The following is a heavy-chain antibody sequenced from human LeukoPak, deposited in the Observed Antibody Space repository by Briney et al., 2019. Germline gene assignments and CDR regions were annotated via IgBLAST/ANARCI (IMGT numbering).Heavy chain of an antibody. Sequence: GGSLRLSCAAFGFIFNTYEIIWVRQAPGKGLEWVSYISSSGSRIYYADSVKGRFTISRDNAKNSLYLQMNSLRAEDTAIYYCARPRSDLYGMDVWGQGTTVIVSS. J-gene: IGHJ6*02. CDR2: ISSSGSRI. CDR3: ARPRSDLYGMDV. CDR1: GFIFNTYE. V-gene: IGHV3-48*03.